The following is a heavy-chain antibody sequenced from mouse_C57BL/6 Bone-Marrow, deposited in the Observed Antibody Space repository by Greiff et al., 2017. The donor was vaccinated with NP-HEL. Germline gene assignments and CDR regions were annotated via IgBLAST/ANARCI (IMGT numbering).Heavy chain of an antibody. D-gene: IGHD2-3*01. V-gene: IGHV2-2*01. Sequence: QVQLKQSGPGLVQPSQSLSITCTVSGFSLTSYGVHWVRQSPGKGLEWLGVIWSGGSTDYNAAFISRLTISKDNSKSQVFFKMNSLQADDTAIYYCARFYDGYYCLAYWGQGTLVTVSA. J-gene: IGHJ3*01. CDR1: GFSLTSYG. CDR2: IWSGGST. CDR3: ARFYDGYYCLAY.